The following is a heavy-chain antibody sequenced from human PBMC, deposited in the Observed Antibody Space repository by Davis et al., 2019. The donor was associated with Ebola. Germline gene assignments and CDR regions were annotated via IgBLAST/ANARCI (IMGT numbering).Heavy chain of an antibody. V-gene: IGHV3-33*06. CDR1: GFTFNTYA. Sequence: GESLKISCAASGFTFNTYAMHWVRQAPGKGLEWVAVIWYDGSNKYYADSVKGRFTISRDNSKNTLYLQMNSLRVDDTAVYYCAKARSSWTPFDYWGQGTLVTVSS. CDR2: IWYDGSNK. D-gene: IGHD6-13*01. J-gene: IGHJ4*02. CDR3: AKARSSWTPFDY.